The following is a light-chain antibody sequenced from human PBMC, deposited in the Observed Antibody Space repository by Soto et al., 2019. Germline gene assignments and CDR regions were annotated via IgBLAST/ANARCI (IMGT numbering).Light chain of an antibody. V-gene: IGKV3-15*01. J-gene: IGKJ5*01. CDR1: QSVRSN. Sequence: EIGLDQSTASLSMKHGERSTLSCRASQSVRSNLAWYQQKPGQAPRLLIYDASTRAPGIPARFTGSGSGTELTLTISSLQSDDFAVYHCQQYNNWPPTFCHGTRLEI. CDR2: DAS. CDR3: QQYNNWPPT.